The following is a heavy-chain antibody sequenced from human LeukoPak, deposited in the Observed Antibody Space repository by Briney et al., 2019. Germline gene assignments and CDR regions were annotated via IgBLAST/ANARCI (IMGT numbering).Heavy chain of an antibody. CDR2: INHSGST. CDR3: ARGWAAHWYFDL. J-gene: IGHJ2*01. V-gene: IGHV4-34*01. D-gene: IGHD6-25*01. CDR1: GGSISGYY. Sequence: SETLSLTCTVSGGSISGYYWSWIRQSPGKGLEWIGEINHSGSTNYNPSLKSRVTISVDTSKNQFSLKLSSVTAADTAVYYCARGWAAHWYFDLWGRGTLVTVSS.